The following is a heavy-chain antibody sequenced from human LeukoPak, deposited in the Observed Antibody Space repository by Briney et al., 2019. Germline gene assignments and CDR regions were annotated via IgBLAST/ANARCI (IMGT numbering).Heavy chain of an antibody. CDR1: GFTFSSYG. J-gene: IGHJ5*02. D-gene: IGHD2-15*01. Sequence: TGGSLRLSCAASGFTFSSYGMHWVRQAPGKGLEWVAVISCDGSNKYYADSVKGRFTISRDNSKNTLYLQMNSLRAEDTAVYYCAKDQLGPTYCSGGSCYLNWFDPWGQGTLVTVSS. CDR2: ISCDGSNK. V-gene: IGHV3-30*18. CDR3: AKDQLGPTYCSGGSCYLNWFDP.